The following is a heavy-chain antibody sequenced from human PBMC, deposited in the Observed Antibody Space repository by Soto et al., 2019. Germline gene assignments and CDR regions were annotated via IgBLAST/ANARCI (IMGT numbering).Heavy chain of an antibody. Sequence: EVHLVEAGGGLVQPGESLRLSCATSGFTLSDNWMSWVRQAPGKGLEWVANIEDGGSERWYADSVKGRFTIFRDTAKNSLYLHMTGLRAEDTAMYYCTRNAYWGQGTLVTVSS. CDR1: GFTLSDNW. CDR2: IEDGGSER. J-gene: IGHJ4*02. CDR3: TRNAY. V-gene: IGHV3-7*01.